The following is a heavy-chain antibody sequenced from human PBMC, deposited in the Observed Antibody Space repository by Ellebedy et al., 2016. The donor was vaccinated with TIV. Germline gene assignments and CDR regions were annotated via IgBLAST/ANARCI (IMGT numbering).Heavy chain of an antibody. CDR3: SRAYYYGSGSYRPDAFDI. V-gene: IGHV3-30*02. Sequence: GESLKISCAASGFAFSNFGMHWVRQAPGKELEWVAFTRYDESRRYYADSVKGRFTISRDNSKNTLYLQMDSLRADDTAVYYCSRAYYYGSGSYRPDAFDIWGQGTMVTVSS. CDR1: GFAFSNFG. D-gene: IGHD3-10*01. CDR2: TRYDESRR. J-gene: IGHJ3*02.